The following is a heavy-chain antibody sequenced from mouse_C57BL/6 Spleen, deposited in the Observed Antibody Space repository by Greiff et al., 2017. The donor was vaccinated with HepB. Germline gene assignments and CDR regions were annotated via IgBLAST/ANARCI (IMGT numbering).Heavy chain of an antibody. D-gene: IGHD2-10*02. J-gene: IGHJ4*01. CDR3: ARGSYGNYVYYAMDY. CDR2: ISDGGSYT. V-gene: IGHV5-4*03. CDR1: GFTFSSYA. Sequence: EVNLVESGGGLVKPGGSLKLSCAASGFTFSSYAMSWVRQTPEKRLEWVATISDGGSYTYYPDNVKGRFTISRDNAKNNLYLQMSHLKSEDTAMYYCARGSYGNYVYYAMDYWGQGTSVTVSS.